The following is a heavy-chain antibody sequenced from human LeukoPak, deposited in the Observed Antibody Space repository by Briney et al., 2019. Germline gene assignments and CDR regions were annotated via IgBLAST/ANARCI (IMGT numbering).Heavy chain of an antibody. CDR3: ASEVGYCSGGSCYYFDY. CDR2: IYYSGST. D-gene: IGHD2-15*01. J-gene: IGHJ4*02. V-gene: IGHV4-39*01. Sequence: PSETLSLTCTVSGGPISSSSYYWGWIRQPPGKGLEWIGSIYYSGSTYYNPSLKSRVTIFVDTSKNQFSLKLSSVTAADTAVYYCASEVGYCSGGSCYYFDYWGQGTLVTVSS. CDR1: GGPISSSSYY.